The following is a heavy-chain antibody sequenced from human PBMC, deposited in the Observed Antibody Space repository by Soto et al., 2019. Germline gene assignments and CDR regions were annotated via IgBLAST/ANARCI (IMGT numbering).Heavy chain of an antibody. CDR2: LQTDGSHP. Sequence: EVQLVESGGGLVQPGVSLRLSCVASGFTFNYYWMHWVRQAPGEGLMWVSRLQTDGSHPDYADSVKCRFTISRDNAKTTLYLQMKNLRAGDTAVYYCARGRAPDYWGQGTLVTVSS. CDR3: ARGRAPDY. V-gene: IGHV3-74*01. J-gene: IGHJ4*02. CDR1: GFTFNYYW.